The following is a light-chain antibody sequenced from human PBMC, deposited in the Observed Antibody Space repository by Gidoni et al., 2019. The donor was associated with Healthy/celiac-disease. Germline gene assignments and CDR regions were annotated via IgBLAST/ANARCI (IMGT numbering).Light chain of an antibody. CDR3: SSYTSRSTLV. Sequence: ALTQAASVSGSPGQSITISCTGTSTDIGGYNSVSWYQQHPGKAPKLMIYDVSKRPSGVSKRFSGSKSGNTASLTISGLQAEDEADYYCSSYTSRSTLVFGGGTKLTVL. J-gene: IGLJ2*01. V-gene: IGLV2-14*03. CDR1: STDIGGYNS. CDR2: DVS.